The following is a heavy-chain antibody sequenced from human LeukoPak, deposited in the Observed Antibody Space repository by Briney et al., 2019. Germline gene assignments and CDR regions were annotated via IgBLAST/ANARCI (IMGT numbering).Heavy chain of an antibody. D-gene: IGHD2-8*01. V-gene: IGHV2-5*02. CDR1: GFSLSTGGVG. CDR3: AHVVWYTSPFDP. J-gene: IGHJ5*02. Sequence: KLSGPTLVKPPQTLTLTCTFSGFSLSTGGVGVGWIRQPPGKALEWLALIYWDDDKRYSPSPKSRLTITKDTSKNQVVLTMTNMDPVDTATYYCAHVVWYTSPFDPWGQGTLVTVSS. CDR2: IYWDDDK.